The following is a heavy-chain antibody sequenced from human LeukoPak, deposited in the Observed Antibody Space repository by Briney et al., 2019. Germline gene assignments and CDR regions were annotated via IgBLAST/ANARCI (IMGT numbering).Heavy chain of an antibody. Sequence: PSETLSLTCAVYGGSFSGYYWSWIRQPPGKGLEWIGEINHSGSTNYNPSLKSRVIISVDTSKNQFSLKLSSVTAADTAVYYCARDLGGLYDSSGSGYYMDVWGKGTTVTVSS. CDR2: INHSGST. CDR3: ARDLGGLYDSSGSGYYMDV. CDR1: GGSFSGYY. J-gene: IGHJ6*03. D-gene: IGHD3-22*01. V-gene: IGHV4-34*01.